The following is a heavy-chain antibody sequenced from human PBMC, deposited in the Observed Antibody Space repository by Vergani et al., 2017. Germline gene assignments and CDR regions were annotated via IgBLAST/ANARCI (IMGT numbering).Heavy chain of an antibody. V-gene: IGHV4-61*01. D-gene: IGHD3-16*02. CDR3: ARERLVSRLGELSLNWFDP. CDR1: GGSVSSGSYY. CDR2: IYYSGST. Sequence: QVQLQESGPGLVKPSETLSLTCTVSGGSVSSGSYYWSWIRQPPGKGLEWIGYIYYSGSTNYNPSLKSRVTISVDTSKNQFSLKLSSVTAADTAVYYCARERLVSRLGELSLNWFDPWGQGTLVTVSS. J-gene: IGHJ5*02.